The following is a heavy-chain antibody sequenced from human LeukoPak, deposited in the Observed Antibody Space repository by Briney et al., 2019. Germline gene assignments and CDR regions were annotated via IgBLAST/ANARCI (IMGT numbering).Heavy chain of an antibody. Sequence: SETLSLTCTVSGGPISSYYWSWIRQPAGKGLEWIGRIYSSGSTNYNPSLKSRVTMSVDTSKNQFSLKLSSVTAADTAVYYCARGAASSAFDIWGQRTMVTVSS. CDR3: ARGAASSAFDI. D-gene: IGHD3-16*01. J-gene: IGHJ3*02. CDR2: IYSSGST. CDR1: GGPISSYY. V-gene: IGHV4-4*07.